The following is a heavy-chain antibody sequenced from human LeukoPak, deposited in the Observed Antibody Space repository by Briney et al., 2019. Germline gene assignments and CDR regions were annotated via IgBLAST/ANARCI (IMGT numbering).Heavy chain of an antibody. Sequence: PGGSLRLSCAGSGLSFNSYAMSWVRQAPGKVLEWVSAISIDGRGTYYADSVKGRFTISRDNSKNTLSLQMDSLRAEDTAVYYCAKGSRDSRPYYFDFWGQGTLVTVSS. CDR2: ISIDGRGT. CDR3: AKGSRDSRPYYFDF. V-gene: IGHV3-23*01. J-gene: IGHJ4*02. CDR1: GLSFNSYA. D-gene: IGHD3-10*01.